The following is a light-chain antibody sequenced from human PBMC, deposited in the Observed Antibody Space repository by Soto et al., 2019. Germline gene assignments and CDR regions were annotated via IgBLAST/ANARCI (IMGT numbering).Light chain of an antibody. J-gene: IGKJ1*01. V-gene: IGKV4-1*01. CDR3: QQHNSLPWT. Sequence: DIVMTQSPDSLAVSLGERVTINCKSSQGVLNRSNNKNYLAWYQQKPGQPPKMLIYWASTRESGVPDRFSGSGSGTDFSLTITSLQAEDVAVYYCQQHNSLPWTFGQGTKVEI. CDR1: QGVLNRSNNKNY. CDR2: WAS.